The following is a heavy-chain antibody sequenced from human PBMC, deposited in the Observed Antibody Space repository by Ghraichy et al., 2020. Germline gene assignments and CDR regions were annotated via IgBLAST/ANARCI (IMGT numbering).Heavy chain of an antibody. CDR3: ARDHSILWYFDL. Sequence: SETLSLTCTVSGGSISSYYWSWIRQPPGKGLEWIGYIYYSGSTNYNPSLKSRVTISVDTSKNQFSLKLSSVTAADTAVYYCARDHSILWYFDLWGRGTLVTVSS. D-gene: IGHD3-3*02. CDR2: IYYSGST. J-gene: IGHJ2*01. V-gene: IGHV4-59*01. CDR1: GGSISSYY.